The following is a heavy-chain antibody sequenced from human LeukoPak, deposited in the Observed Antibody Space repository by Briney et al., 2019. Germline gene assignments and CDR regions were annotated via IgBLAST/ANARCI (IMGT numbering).Heavy chain of an antibody. CDR1: GFTFSSYS. Sequence: GSLRLSCAASGFTFSSYSMNWVRQAPGKGLEWVSSISSSSSYIYYADSVKGRFTISRDNAKNSLYLQMNSLRAEDTAVYYCARGGLHYDILTGYYNWGQGTLVTVSS. V-gene: IGHV3-21*01. J-gene: IGHJ4*02. CDR3: ARGGLHYDILTGYYN. D-gene: IGHD3-9*01. CDR2: ISSSSSYI.